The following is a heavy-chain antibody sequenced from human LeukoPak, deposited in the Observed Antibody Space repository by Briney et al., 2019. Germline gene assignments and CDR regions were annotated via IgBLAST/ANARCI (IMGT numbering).Heavy chain of an antibody. CDR1: GFTFSRYA. D-gene: IGHD3-10*01. Sequence: GGSLRLSCSASGFTFSRYAMHWARQAPGKGLEYVSAISSNGGSTYYADSVKGRFTISRDNSRNTLHLQMSGLRVEDTAVYYCVKDSSSGSYFDYWGQGTLVTVSS. CDR3: VKDSSSGSYFDY. J-gene: IGHJ4*02. V-gene: IGHV3-64D*06. CDR2: ISSNGGST.